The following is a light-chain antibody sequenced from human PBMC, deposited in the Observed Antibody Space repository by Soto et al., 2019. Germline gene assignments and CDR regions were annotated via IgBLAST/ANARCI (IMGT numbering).Light chain of an antibody. CDR3: AAWEESLVV. J-gene: IGLJ2*01. V-gene: IGLV1-47*01. Sequence: QSVLTQPPSASGTPGQTVTISCSGSRSNIGSAYIYWYQHLPGTTPQHLIYRNKQRPSGVPDRFSASKSGTSASLAISGIRSEDDADYYCAAWEESLVVFGAGTKLTVL. CDR2: RNK. CDR1: RSNIGSAY.